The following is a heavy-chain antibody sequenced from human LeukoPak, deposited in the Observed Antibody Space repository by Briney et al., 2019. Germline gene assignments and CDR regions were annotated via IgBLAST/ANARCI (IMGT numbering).Heavy chain of an antibody. D-gene: IGHD2-21*02. J-gene: IGHJ4*02. CDR1: GGFISSGGYY. CDR3: AARAYCGGDCWSPIDY. CDR2: IYYSGST. V-gene: IGHV4-31*03. Sequence: SETLSLTCTVSGGFISSGGYYWSWIRQHPGKGLEWIGYIYYSGSTYYNPSLKSRVTISVDTSKNQFSLKLSSVTAADTAVYYCAARAYCGGDCWSPIDYWGQGTLVTVSS.